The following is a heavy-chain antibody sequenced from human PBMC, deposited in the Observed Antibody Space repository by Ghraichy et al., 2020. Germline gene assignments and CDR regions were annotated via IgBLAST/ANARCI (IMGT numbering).Heavy chain of an antibody. CDR2: INPNSGGT. CDR3: AIDVDIVATIRFDY. Sequence: ASVKVACKASGYTFTGYYMHWVRQAPGQGLEWMGWINPNSGGTNYAQKFQGRVTMTRDTSISTAYMELSRLRSDDTAVYYCAIDVDIVATIRFDYWGQGTLVTVS. D-gene: IGHD5-12*01. J-gene: IGHJ4*02. V-gene: IGHV1-2*02. CDR1: GYTFTGYY.